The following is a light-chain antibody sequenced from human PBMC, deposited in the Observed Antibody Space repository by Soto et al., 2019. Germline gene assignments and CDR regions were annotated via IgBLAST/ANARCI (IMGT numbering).Light chain of an antibody. CDR2: EVS. CDR1: SSDVGGYNY. CDR3: SSYTSSSTYV. V-gene: IGLV2-14*03. Sequence: QSALTQPASVSGSPGQSITISCTGTSSDVGGYNYVSWFQQHPGKAPKLKIYEVSNRPSGVSNRFSGSKSGYTASLTISELQAEDEADYYCSSYTSSSTYVFGTGTKLTVL. J-gene: IGLJ1*01.